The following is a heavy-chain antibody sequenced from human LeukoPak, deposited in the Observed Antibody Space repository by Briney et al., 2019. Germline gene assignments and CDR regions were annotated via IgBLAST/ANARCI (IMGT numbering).Heavy chain of an antibody. Sequence: PGGSLRLSCAASGFTFSSYAMSWVRQAPGKGLEWVSAISGSGGSTYYADSVKGRFTISRDNSKNTLYLQMNSLRAEDTAVYYCARAPIFGVVTDAFDIWGQGTMVTVSS. D-gene: IGHD3-3*01. J-gene: IGHJ3*02. CDR3: ARAPIFGVVTDAFDI. V-gene: IGHV3-23*01. CDR1: GFTFSSYA. CDR2: ISGSGGST.